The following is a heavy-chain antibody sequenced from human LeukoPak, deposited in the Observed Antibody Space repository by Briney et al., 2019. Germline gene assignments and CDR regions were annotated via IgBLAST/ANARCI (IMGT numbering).Heavy chain of an antibody. V-gene: IGHV1-69*13. D-gene: IGHD2-2*01. Sequence: SVEVSCKASGGTFSSYAISWVRQAPGQGLEWMGGIIPIFGTANYAQKFQGRVTITADESTSTAYMELSSLRSEDTAVYYCAIRSRDCSSTSCYYDFDYWGQGTLVTVSS. CDR3: AIRSRDCSSTSCYYDFDY. CDR1: GGTFSSYA. J-gene: IGHJ4*02. CDR2: IIPIFGTA.